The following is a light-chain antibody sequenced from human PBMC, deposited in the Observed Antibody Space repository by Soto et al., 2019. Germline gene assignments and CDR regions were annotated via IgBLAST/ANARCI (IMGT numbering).Light chain of an antibody. Sequence: QSALAQPASVSGSPGQSISISCTGTSSDVGDYNYVSWYQQHPGKAPKLIIYDVSNRPSGVSTRFSGSKSGNTASLTISGLQAEDEADYFCSSYTRSSTLGVIFGGGPKLTVL. CDR3: SSYTRSSTLGVI. CDR1: SSDVGDYNY. V-gene: IGLV2-14*03. CDR2: DVS. J-gene: IGLJ2*01.